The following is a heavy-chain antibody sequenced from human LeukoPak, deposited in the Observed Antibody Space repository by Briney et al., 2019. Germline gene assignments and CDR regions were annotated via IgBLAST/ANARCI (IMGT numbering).Heavy chain of an antibody. CDR1: GFTFSNYA. V-gene: IGHV3-21*01. CDR2: ISSSSSYI. D-gene: IGHD2-15*01. CDR3: ARDHKEGYCSGGSCYSLPHDY. Sequence: GGSLRLSCAASGFTFSNYAMSWVRQAPGKGLEWVSSISSSSSYIYYADSVKGRFTISRDNAKNSLYLQMNSLRAEDTAVYYCARDHKEGYCSGGSCYSLPHDYWGQGTLVTVSS. J-gene: IGHJ4*02.